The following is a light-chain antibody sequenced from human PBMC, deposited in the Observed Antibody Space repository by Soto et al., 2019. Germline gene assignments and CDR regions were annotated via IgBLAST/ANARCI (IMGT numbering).Light chain of an antibody. CDR1: SGHSSYA. Sequence: QLVLTQSPSASASLGASVKLTCTLSSGHSSYAIAWHQQQPEKGPRYLMKLSSDGSHSKGDGIPDRFSGSSSGAERYLTISSLQSEDEADYYCQTWDTGARVVFGGGTKGPS. J-gene: IGLJ2*01. CDR3: QTWDTGARVV. CDR2: LSSDGSH. V-gene: IGLV4-69*01.